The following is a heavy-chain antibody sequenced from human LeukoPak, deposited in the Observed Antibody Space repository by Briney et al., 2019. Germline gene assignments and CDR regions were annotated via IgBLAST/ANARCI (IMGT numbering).Heavy chain of an antibody. V-gene: IGHV1-8*01. CDR1: GYTFTSYD. D-gene: IGHD3-22*01. CDR3: AGGAGYYDSSGYYMPAFDY. CDR2: MNPNSGNT. Sequence: ASVKVSCKASGYTFTSYDINWVRQATGQGLEWMGWMNPNSGNTGYAQKFQGRVTMTRNTSISTAYMELSSLRSEDTAVYYCAGGAGYYDSSGYYMPAFDYWGQGTLVTVSS. J-gene: IGHJ4*02.